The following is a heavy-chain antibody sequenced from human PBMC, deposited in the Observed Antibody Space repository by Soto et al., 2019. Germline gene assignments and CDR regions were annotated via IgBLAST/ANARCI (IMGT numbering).Heavy chain of an antibody. V-gene: IGHV3-30*04. D-gene: IGHD6-6*01. Sequence: QVQLVESEGGVVQPGRSLRLSCSASGFTFSNYSMHWVRQAPAKGLEWVAVISDDGNNNFYADSVKGRFTISRDNSRNPLYLQMNSLRPEDTAVYHCARDSSSAPFDYWGQGTLVTVSS. CDR3: ARDSSSAPFDY. CDR2: ISDDGNNN. J-gene: IGHJ4*02. CDR1: GFTFSNYS.